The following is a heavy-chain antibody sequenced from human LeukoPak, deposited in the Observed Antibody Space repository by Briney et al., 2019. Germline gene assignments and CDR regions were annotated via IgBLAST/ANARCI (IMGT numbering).Heavy chain of an antibody. CDR2: IYYSGST. CDR1: GGSISSYY. CDR3: ERLRFTDYYYYGMDV. V-gene: IGHV4-59*08. Sequence: PSETLSLTCTVSGGSISSYYWSWIRQPPGKGLEWIGYIYYSGSTNYNPSLKSRVTISVDTSKNQFSLKLSSVTAADTAVYYCERLRFTDYYYYGMDVWGQGTTVTVSS. J-gene: IGHJ6*02. D-gene: IGHD3-10*01.